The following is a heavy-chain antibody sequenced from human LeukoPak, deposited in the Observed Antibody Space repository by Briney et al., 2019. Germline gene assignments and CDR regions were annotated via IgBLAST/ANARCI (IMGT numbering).Heavy chain of an antibody. CDR2: IIPIPGIA. D-gene: IGHD3-22*01. V-gene: IGHV1-69*04. J-gene: IGHJ6*02. Sequence: GASVKVSCKASGGTFSSYAISWVRQAPGQGLEWMGRIIPIPGIANYAQKFQGRVTITADKSTSTAYMELSSLRSEDTAVYYCARGEYYYDSSGYSYYYYGMDVWGQGTTVTVSS. CDR1: GGTFSSYA. CDR3: ARGEYYYDSSGYSYYYYGMDV.